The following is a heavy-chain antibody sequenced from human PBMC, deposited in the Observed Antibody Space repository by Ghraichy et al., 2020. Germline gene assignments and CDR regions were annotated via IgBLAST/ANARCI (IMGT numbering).Heavy chain of an antibody. CDR3: ARDVGFDNSAGGLDV. J-gene: IGHJ6*02. D-gene: IGHD4-23*01. V-gene: IGHV3-21*01. Sequence: LSLTCAASGFTFSSYAMNWVRQAPGKGLEWVSSISTRSTYKNSAASVKGRFTVSRDNAKNSLFLQMDSLSADDTAVYYCARDVGFDNSAGGLDVWGHGTWVIVSS. CDR2: ISTRSTYK. CDR1: GFTFSSYA.